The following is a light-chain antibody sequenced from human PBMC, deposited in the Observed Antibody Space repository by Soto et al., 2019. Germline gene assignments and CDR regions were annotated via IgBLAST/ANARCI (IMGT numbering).Light chain of an antibody. CDR2: FGS. J-gene: IGKJ5*01. CDR3: VRALQTPPT. Sequence: DIVMTQTPYSLPVTPGEPASISCRSSQSLLYSNGKDHLNWYLHKPGQSPQLLIYFGSTRASGVPDGFSGSGSGTDFTLKISRVEAEDVGVYYCVRALQTPPTFGQGTRLEIK. CDR1: QSLLYSNGKDH. V-gene: IGKV2-28*01.